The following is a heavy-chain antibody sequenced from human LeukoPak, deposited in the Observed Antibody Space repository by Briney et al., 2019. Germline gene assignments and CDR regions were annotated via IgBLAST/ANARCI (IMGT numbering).Heavy chain of an antibody. Sequence: ASVKVSCKASGYTFTRNGISWVRQAPGQGLEWMGWISADNGNTSYAQKLQGRVTMTTDTSTSTAYMELRSLRSDDTAVYYCARALWGSGKYYGMDVWGQGTTVTVSS. CDR1: GYTFTRNG. J-gene: IGHJ6*02. D-gene: IGHD3-16*01. CDR2: ISADNGNT. CDR3: ARALWGSGKYYGMDV. V-gene: IGHV1-18*01.